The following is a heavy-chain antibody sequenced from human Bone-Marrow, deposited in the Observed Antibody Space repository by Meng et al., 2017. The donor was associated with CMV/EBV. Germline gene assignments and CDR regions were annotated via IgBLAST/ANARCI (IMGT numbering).Heavy chain of an antibody. CDR1: GYTFTSYG. D-gene: IGHD3-3*01. CDR3: ASDRPYYDFWSGYYRDYYYCMDV. J-gene: IGHJ6*02. Sequence: ASVKVSCKASGYTFTSYGISWVRQAPGQGLEWMGWISAYNGNTNYAQKLQGRVTMTTDTSTRTAYMELRSLRSDDTAVYYCASDRPYYDFWSGYYRDYYYCMDVWGQGTTVTVSS. CDR2: ISAYNGNT. V-gene: IGHV1-18*01.